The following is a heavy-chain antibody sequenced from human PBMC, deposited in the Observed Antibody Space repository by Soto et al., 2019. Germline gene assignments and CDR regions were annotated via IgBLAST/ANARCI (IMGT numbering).Heavy chain of an antibody. CDR2: INHSGNT. J-gene: IGHJ5*02. CDR1: GESVKGYV. CDR3: ARGGFRRFWSRHSGSAPWFDP. V-gene: IGHV4-34*01. D-gene: IGHD3-3*01. Sequence: SESLALTCAFSGESVKGYVGGWIRQSPGKGLEWIGEINHSGNTNYNPSLKSRVTISVDTSKNQFSLKLNSVTAADTAVFYCARGGFRRFWSRHSGSAPWFDPWGEGTLVTVYS.